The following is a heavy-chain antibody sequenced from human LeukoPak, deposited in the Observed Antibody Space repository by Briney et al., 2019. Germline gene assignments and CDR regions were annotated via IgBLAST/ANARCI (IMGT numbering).Heavy chain of an antibody. V-gene: IGHV1-69*06. D-gene: IGHD6-19*01. Sequence: ASVKVSCKASGGTFSSYAINWVRQAPGQRLEWMGGIITIFATSNYEQKFQGRVTITADTATNTANMEMSSLRSECTAVYYCARDHLTYSNGWYSALDYWGQGTLVTVSS. CDR2: IITIFATS. CDR3: ARDHLTYSNGWYSALDY. CDR1: GGTFSSYA. J-gene: IGHJ4*02.